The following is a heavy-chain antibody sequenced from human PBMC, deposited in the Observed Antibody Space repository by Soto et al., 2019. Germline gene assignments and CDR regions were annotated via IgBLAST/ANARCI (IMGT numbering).Heavy chain of an antibody. J-gene: IGHJ4*02. CDR1: GFTFSSYS. V-gene: IGHV3-48*02. Sequence: EVQLVESGGGLVQPGGSLRLSCAASGFTFSSYSMNWVRQAPGKGLEWVSYISSSSSTIYYADSVKGRFTISRDNAKNSLYLQMKSLRDEDTAVYYCARDGYDILTGYSYFDYWGQGTLVTVSS. CDR3: ARDGYDILTGYSYFDY. D-gene: IGHD3-9*01. CDR2: ISSSSSTI.